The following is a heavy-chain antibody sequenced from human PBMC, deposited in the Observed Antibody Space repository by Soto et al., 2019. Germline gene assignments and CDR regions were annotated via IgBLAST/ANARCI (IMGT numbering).Heavy chain of an antibody. CDR1: GGSISPYY. CDR2: IYYSGST. J-gene: IGHJ4*02. Sequence: SETLSLTCTVSGGSISPYYWSWIRQTPGKGLEWIAYIYYSGSTNYNPSPKSRVTISLDTSKSQCSLKLSSVTAADTAVYYCARASYFSDSFGYFLDSWGQGTLVTVSS. CDR3: ARASYFSDSFGYFLDS. V-gene: IGHV4-59*01. D-gene: IGHD3-22*01.